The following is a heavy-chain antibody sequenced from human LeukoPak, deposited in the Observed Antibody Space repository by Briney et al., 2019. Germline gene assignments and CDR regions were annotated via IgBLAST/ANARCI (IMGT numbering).Heavy chain of an antibody. CDR3: ARGGSVLRFLEWSTTP. CDR2: INPNSGGT. V-gene: IGHV1-2*02. D-gene: IGHD3-3*01. CDR1: GYTFTGYY. J-gene: IGHJ5*02. Sequence: ASVKVSCKASGYTFTGYYMHWVRQAPGHGLEWMGWINPNSGGTNYAQKFQGRVTMTRDTSISTAYMELSRLRSDDTAVYYCARGGSVLRFLEWSTTPWGQGTLVTVSS.